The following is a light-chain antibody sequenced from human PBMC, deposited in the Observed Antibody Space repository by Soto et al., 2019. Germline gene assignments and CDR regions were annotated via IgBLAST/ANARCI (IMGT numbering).Light chain of an antibody. J-gene: IGKJ5*01. CDR2: AAS. Sequence: DIQMTQSPSSLSASVGDRVTITCRASQSISSYLNWYQQKPGKAPKLLIYAASSLQSGVPSRFSGSGSGTDVTLTISSLQPEDFATYYCQQSNSTPITFGQGTRLEIK. CDR3: QQSNSTPIT. V-gene: IGKV1-39*01. CDR1: QSISSY.